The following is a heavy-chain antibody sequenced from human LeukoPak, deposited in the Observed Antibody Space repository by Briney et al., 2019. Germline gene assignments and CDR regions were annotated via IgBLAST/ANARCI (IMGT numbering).Heavy chain of an antibody. J-gene: IGHJ4*02. CDR2: IYHSGST. Sequence: SETLSLTCTVSGYSISSGYYWGWIRQPPGKGLEWIGNIYHSGSTYYNPSLKSRVTISVDTSKGQFSLKLSSVTAADTAVYYCARRLGWLARSFDYWGQGTLVTVSS. CDR3: ARRLGWLARSFDY. V-gene: IGHV4-38-2*02. CDR1: GYSISSGYY. D-gene: IGHD6-19*01.